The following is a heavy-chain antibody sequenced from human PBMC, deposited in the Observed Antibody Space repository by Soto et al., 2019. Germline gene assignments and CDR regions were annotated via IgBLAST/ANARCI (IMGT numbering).Heavy chain of an antibody. CDR2: ISGGGSDT. D-gene: IGHD1-7*01. Sequence: PGGSLRLSCAGSGFTFSNYAMSWVRQAPGKGLEWVSGISGGGSDTYYADSVKGRFTISRDNSKNTLYLQMNSLRAEDTAVYYCARGRRLDKELLTRLHYYYYYYMDVWGKGTTVTVSS. CDR1: GFTFSNYA. CDR3: ARGRRLDKELLTRLHYYYYYYMDV. V-gene: IGHV3-23*01. J-gene: IGHJ6*03.